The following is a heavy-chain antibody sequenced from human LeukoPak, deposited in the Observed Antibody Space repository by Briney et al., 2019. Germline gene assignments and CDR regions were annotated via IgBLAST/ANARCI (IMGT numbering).Heavy chain of an antibody. D-gene: IGHD6-13*01. CDR1: GGSISTYY. V-gene: IGHV4-59*01. J-gene: IGHJ2*01. CDR2: IYYSGST. Sequence: SETLSLTCTVSGGSISTYYWSWIRQPPGKGLEWIGYIYYSGSTNYNPSLKSRVTISVDTSKNQFSLKLSSVTAADTAVYYCARVRRHSSSWYFDLWGRGTLVTVSS. CDR3: ARVRRHSSSWYFDL.